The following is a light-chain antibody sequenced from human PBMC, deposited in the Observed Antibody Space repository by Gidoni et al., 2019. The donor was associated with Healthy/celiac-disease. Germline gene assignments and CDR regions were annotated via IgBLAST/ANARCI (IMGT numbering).Light chain of an antibody. Sequence: EIVMTQSPATLSVSPGERATLSCRASQRVSSNVAWYQQKPGQAPRRLIYGASTRATGIPARCSGSGAGTEFTLTISSLQSEDYAVYYCQQYNNWPLYTFGQGTKLEIK. J-gene: IGKJ2*01. CDR1: QRVSSN. CDR2: GAS. CDR3: QQYNNWPLYT. V-gene: IGKV3-15*01.